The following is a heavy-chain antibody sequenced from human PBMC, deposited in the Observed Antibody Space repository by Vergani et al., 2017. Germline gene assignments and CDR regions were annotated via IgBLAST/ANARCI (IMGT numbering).Heavy chain of an antibody. CDR1: GYTFTSYD. V-gene: IGHV1-8*01. Sequence: QVQLVQSGAEVKKPGASVKVSCKASGYTFTSYDINWVRQATGQGLEWMGWRNHNSGNTGYAQKFQGRVTMTSNTSISTADMELSSRRSEDTAVYYCARPSRLPVAGRCDYWGQGTLVTVSS. J-gene: IGHJ4*02. CDR2: RNHNSGNT. D-gene: IGHD6-19*01. CDR3: ARPSRLPVAGRCDY.